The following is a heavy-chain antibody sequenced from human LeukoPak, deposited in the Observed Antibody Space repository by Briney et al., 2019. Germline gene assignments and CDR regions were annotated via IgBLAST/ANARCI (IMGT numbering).Heavy chain of an antibody. CDR2: TYYRGST. CDR1: GGSLTSYY. D-gene: IGHD5-12*01. V-gene: IGHV4-59*01. CDR3: ARDRYSGYDGFGAFDI. J-gene: IGHJ3*02. Sequence: SETLSLTCAVSGGSLTSYYWTWIRQPPGKGLEWIGFTYYRGSTNYNPSLESRVTISIDTSKNRFSLKLSSVTAADTAVYYCARDRYSGYDGFGAFDIWGQGTMVTVSS.